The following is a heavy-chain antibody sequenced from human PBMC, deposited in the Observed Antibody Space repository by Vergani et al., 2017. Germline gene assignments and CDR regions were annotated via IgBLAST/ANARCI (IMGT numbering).Heavy chain of an antibody. Sequence: QVQLVQSGAEVKKPGASVKVSCKASGYTFTGYYMHWVRKAPGQGLEGMGWINPNSGGTNYAQKCQGRVTMTRDTSISTAYMELSRLGSDDPAEYYCAGDLRAAAEYYYGMDVWGQGTTVTVSS. CDR3: AGDLRAAAEYYYGMDV. CDR1: GYTFTGYY. D-gene: IGHD6-13*01. CDR2: INPNSGGT. V-gene: IGHV1-2*02. J-gene: IGHJ6*02.